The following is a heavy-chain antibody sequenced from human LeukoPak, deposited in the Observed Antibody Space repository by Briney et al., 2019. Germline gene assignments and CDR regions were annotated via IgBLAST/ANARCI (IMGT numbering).Heavy chain of an antibody. J-gene: IGHJ4*02. Sequence: SGPTLVKPTQTLTLTCTFSGFSLTTSGVGVGWIRQPPGKALEWLAVIYWDDDKRYSPSLKSRLTITKDTSKNQVVLTVTNIDPVDTATYYCAHRLPSGAPWAFGYFDYWGQGTLVTVSS. CDR3: AHRLPSGAPWAFGYFDY. CDR1: GFSLTTSGVG. V-gene: IGHV2-5*02. D-gene: IGHD3-3*01. CDR2: IYWDDDK.